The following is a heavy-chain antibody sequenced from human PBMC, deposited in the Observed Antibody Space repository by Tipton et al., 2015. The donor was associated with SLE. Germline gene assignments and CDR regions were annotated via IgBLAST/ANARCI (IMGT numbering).Heavy chain of an antibody. V-gene: IGHV1-46*01. Sequence: QLVQSGPEVKKPGASVKVSCKAFGYTFTNYYIHWVRQAPGQGLEWMGVINPTDGSTRNAEKFQGRITMTGDTSTSTVYMELSSLRSGDTAVYYCARPTIPNRPWNYFAYWGQGALVTVSS. CDR1: GYTFTNYY. CDR3: ARPTIPNRPWNYFAY. CDR2: INPTDGST. D-gene: IGHD3-9*01. J-gene: IGHJ4*02.